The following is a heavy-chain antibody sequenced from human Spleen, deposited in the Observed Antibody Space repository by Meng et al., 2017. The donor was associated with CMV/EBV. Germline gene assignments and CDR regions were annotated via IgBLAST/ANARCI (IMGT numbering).Heavy chain of an antibody. D-gene: IGHD5-18*01. CDR2: IYYSGST. Sequence: QVPLQESGPGLSKPSQTLVLTSTVSGGSISSGDYYWSWIRQPPGKGLELIGHIYYSGSTSYNPSLKSRVTISVDTSNNQFSLKLSSVTAADTAVYYCARVGWRQWSFDLWGRGTLVTVSS. CDR3: ARVGWRQWSFDL. V-gene: IGHV4-30-4*01. J-gene: IGHJ2*01. CDR1: GGSISSGDYY.